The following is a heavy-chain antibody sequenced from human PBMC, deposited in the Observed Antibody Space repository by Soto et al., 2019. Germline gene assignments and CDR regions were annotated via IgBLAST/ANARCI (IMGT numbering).Heavy chain of an antibody. CDR3: ENRVSYWQGGGGWFDP. CDR2: IGTQHDT. D-gene: IGHD2-8*02. V-gene: IGHV3-13*01. Sequence: EVQLVESGGGLVQPGGSLRLSCAASGFTFSAYDMHWVRQPTGKGLEWVSAIGTQHDTYYPDSVKGRFTISRENAKNSWFIQKNSLGTGKTAGFFWENRVSYWQGGGGWFDPWGQGTLVTVSS. J-gene: IGHJ5*02. CDR1: GFTFSAYD.